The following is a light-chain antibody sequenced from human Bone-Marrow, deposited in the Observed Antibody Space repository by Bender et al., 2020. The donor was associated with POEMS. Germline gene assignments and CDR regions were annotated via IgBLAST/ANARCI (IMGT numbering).Light chain of an antibody. CDR1: SSDVGGYDF. CDR3: SSFTTDSTYV. Sequence: QSAVTQPASVSGSPGQSITISCTGTSSDVGGYDFVSWYQQYPGKAPKLIIYDVSSRPSGVSHRFSGSKSGNTASLTISGLQSDDEADYYCSSFTTDSTYVFGTGTYVTVL. CDR2: DVS. V-gene: IGLV2-14*03. J-gene: IGLJ1*01.